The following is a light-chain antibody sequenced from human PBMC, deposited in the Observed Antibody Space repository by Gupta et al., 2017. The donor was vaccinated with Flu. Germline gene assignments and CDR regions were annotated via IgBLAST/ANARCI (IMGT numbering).Light chain of an antibody. Sequence: SITISCTGSRKDIGTYNYVSWIQQRPGKAPKLMIYDVNNRPSGTSARFTGSKSGNTASLTISGLQAEDEADYYCGSYTTSSTVIFGGGTKLTVL. CDR3: GSYTTSSTVI. J-gene: IGLJ2*01. V-gene: IGLV2-14*04. CDR1: RKDIGTYNY. CDR2: DVN.